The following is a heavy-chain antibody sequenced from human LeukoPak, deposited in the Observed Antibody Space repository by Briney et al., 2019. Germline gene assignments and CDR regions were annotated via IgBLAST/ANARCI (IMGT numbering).Heavy chain of an antibody. V-gene: IGHV4-34*01. CDR3: AKSRGRGIIKKWGKFHWFDP. Sequence: SETLSLTCAVYGGSFSGYYWSWIRQPPGKGLEWIGEINHSGSTNYNPSLKSRVTISVDTSKNQFSLKLSSVTAADTAVYYCAKSRGRGIIKKWGKFHWFDPLGQGTLVTVSS. D-gene: IGHD3-10*01. J-gene: IGHJ5*02. CDR1: GGSFSGYY. CDR2: INHSGST.